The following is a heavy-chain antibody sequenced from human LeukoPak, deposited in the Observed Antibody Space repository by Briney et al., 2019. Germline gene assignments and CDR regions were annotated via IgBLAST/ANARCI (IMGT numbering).Heavy chain of an antibody. Sequence: GGSLRLSCAASGFTFSSYAMSWVRQAPGKGLEWVLSISGSGGSTYYADSVKGRFTISRDNSKNTLYLQMNSLRAEDTAVYYCAKERDGYILGDYFDYWGQGTLVTVSS. CDR1: GFTFSSYA. D-gene: IGHD5-24*01. CDR2: ISGSGGST. J-gene: IGHJ4*02. V-gene: IGHV3-23*01. CDR3: AKERDGYILGDYFDY.